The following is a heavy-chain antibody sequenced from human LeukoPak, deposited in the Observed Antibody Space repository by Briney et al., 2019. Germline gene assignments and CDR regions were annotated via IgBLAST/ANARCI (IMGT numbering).Heavy chain of an antibody. D-gene: IGHD4/OR15-4a*01. CDR3: VRDLT. CDR1: GFTFSTSA. CDR2: ITTNGRST. Sequence: GGSLRLSCSASGFTFSTSAMHWVRQAPGKGPQFVSAITTNGRSTYYADSVKGRFTISRGNSKSTLDLQMSSPRAEDTAVYYCVRDLTWGQGTLVTVSS. J-gene: IGHJ4*02. V-gene: IGHV3-64D*06.